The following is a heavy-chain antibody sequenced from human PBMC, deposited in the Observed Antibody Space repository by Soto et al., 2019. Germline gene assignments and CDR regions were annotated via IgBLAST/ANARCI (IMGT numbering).Heavy chain of an antibody. D-gene: IGHD6-13*01. V-gene: IGHV4-59*01. CDR1: GGSISSYY. CDR2: IYYSGST. CDR3: ARVSRERGIAAAGYDYYYYYYGMDV. Sequence: SETLSLTCTVSGGSISSYYWSWIRQPPGKGLEWIGYIYYSGSTNYNPSLKSRVTISVDTSKNQFSLKLSSVTAADTAVYYCARVSRERGIAAAGYDYYYYYYGMDVWGQGTTVTVSS. J-gene: IGHJ6*02.